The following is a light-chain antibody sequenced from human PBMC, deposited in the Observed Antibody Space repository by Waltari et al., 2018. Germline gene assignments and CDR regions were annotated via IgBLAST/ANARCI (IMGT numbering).Light chain of an antibody. J-gene: IGLJ2*01. V-gene: IGLV2-23*02. CDR3: CSYAGGSILGV. CDR2: EVT. CDR1: SSDVGTYNL. Sequence: QSALTQPASVSGSPGQSITLPCTVSSSDVGTYNLFPWYQQHPGKAPKLMIYEVTKRPSGVSNRFSGSKSGNTASLTISGLQAEDEADYYCCSYAGGSILGVFGGGTKLTVL.